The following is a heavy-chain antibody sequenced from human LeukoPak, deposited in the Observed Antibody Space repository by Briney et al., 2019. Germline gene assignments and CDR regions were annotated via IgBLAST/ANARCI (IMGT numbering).Heavy chain of an antibody. Sequence: GASVKVSCKASGGTFSSYAISWVRQAPGQGLEWMGGIIPIFGTANYAQKFQGRVTITADESTSTAYMELSSLRSEDTAVYYCARALEGSDVMVVTAASFGYWGQGTLVTVSS. CDR1: GGTFSSYA. D-gene: IGHD2-21*02. V-gene: IGHV1-69*01. CDR2: IIPIFGTA. CDR3: ARALEGSDVMVVTAASFGY. J-gene: IGHJ4*02.